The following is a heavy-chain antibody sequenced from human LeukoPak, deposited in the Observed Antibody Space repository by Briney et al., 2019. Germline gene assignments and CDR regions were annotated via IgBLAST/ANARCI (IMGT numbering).Heavy chain of an antibody. V-gene: IGHV4-34*01. CDR2: INHSGST. CDR3: ARGQALYSSGWSRDY. Sequence: PSETLSLTCAVYGGSFSGYYWSWIRQPPGKGLEWIGEINHSGSTNYNPSLKSRVTISVDTSKSQFSLKLSPVTAADTAVYYCARGQALYSSGWSRDYWGQGTLVTVSS. J-gene: IGHJ4*02. CDR1: GGSFSGYY. D-gene: IGHD6-19*01.